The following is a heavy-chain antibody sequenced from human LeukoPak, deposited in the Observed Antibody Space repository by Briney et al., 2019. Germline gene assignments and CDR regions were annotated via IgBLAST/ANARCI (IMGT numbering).Heavy chain of an antibody. V-gene: IGHV3-21*01. CDR3: ARAGRTYYDFWSGYYYFDY. D-gene: IGHD3-3*01. CDR1: GFTFSSYS. J-gene: IGHJ4*02. CDR2: ISSSSSYI. Sequence: GGSLRLSCAASGFTFSSYSMNWDRQAPGKGLEWVSSISSSSSYIYYADSVKGRFTISRDNAKNSLYLQMNSLRAEDTAVYYCARAGRTYYDFWSGYYYFDYWGQGTLVTVSS.